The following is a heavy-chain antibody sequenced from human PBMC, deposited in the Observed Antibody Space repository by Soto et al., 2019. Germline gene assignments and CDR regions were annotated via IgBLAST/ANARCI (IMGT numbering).Heavy chain of an antibody. V-gene: IGHV6-1*01. Sequence: SQTLSLTCAISGDSVSSNSAAWNWIRQSPSRSLKWLGRTYYRYRWYNDYAVSVRSRITVNLDTSKNQFSLQLTSVTPEDTAVYYCAGTTSHYWYYMDVWGKGTTVTVSS. CDR2: TYYRYRWYN. J-gene: IGHJ6*03. CDR3: AGTTSHYWYYMDV. CDR1: GDSVSSNSAA. D-gene: IGHD1-7*01.